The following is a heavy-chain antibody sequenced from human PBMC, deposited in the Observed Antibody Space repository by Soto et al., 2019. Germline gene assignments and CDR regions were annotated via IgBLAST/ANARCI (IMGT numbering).Heavy chain of an antibody. V-gene: IGHV3-33*01. J-gene: IGHJ4*02. CDR2: IWYDGSNK. CDR3: AISYSYYYDSSGYSPFDH. CDR1: GVTFSSYG. D-gene: IGHD3-22*01. Sequence: SGGSLRLSCAASGVTFSSYGMHWVRQAPGKGLEWVAVIWYDGSNKYYADSVKGRFTISRDNSKNTLYLQMNSLRAEDTAVYYCAISYSYYYDSSGYSPFDHWGQGTLVTVSS.